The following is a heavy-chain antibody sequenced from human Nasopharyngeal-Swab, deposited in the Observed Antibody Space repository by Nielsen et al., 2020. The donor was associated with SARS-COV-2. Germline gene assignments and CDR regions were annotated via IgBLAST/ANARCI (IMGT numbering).Heavy chain of an antibody. CDR1: GFTFSSYA. V-gene: IGHV3-23*01. Sequence: GESLKISCAASGFTFSSYAMSWVRQAPGKGLEWVSAISGSGGSTYYADSVKGRFTISRDNSKNTLYLQMNSLRAEDTALYYCARAGIAAAGYYYYGMDVWGQGTTVTVSS. CDR2: ISGSGGST. D-gene: IGHD6-13*01. CDR3: ARAGIAAAGYYYYGMDV. J-gene: IGHJ6*02.